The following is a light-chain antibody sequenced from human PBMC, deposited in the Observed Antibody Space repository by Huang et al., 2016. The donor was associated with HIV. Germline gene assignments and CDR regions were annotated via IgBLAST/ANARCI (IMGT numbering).Light chain of an antibody. CDR3: QQYDTWPLT. Sequence: EIVMTQSPATLSVSPGERATLPCRASQSVSSNLAWYQQKPGQATRLLIYGASTRATGIPARFSGSGSGTEFTLIINSLQSEDFVIYYCQQYDTWPLTFGGGTKVEIK. J-gene: IGKJ4*01. V-gene: IGKV3D-15*01. CDR2: GAS. CDR1: QSVSSN.